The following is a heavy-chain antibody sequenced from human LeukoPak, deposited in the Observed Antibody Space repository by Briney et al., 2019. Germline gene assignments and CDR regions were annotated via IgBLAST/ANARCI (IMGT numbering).Heavy chain of an antibody. Sequence: PGGSLRLSCAASGFTFSSYAMTWVRQAPGKGLEWVANIKQDGSIIWYVDPVKGRFTISRDNAKNSLYLQMNSLRTDDTAVYYCARKGLPDHWGQGTLVTVSS. CDR2: IKQDGSII. J-gene: IGHJ4*02. CDR3: ARKGLPDH. V-gene: IGHV3-7*01. CDR1: GFTFSSYA.